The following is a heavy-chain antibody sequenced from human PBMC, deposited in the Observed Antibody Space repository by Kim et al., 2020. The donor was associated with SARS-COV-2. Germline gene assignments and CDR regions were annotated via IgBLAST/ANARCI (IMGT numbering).Heavy chain of an antibody. D-gene: IGHD2-2*01. CDR3: ARDSGYCSSTSCYDLGAFDI. CDR1: GFTFSSYS. Sequence: GGSLRLSCAASGFTFSSYSMNWVRQAPGKGLEWVSYISSSSTIYYADSVKGRFTISRDNAKNSLYLQMNSLRDEDTAVYYCARDSGYCSSTSCYDLGAFDIWGQGTMVTVSS. J-gene: IGHJ3*02. CDR2: ISSSSTI. V-gene: IGHV3-48*02.